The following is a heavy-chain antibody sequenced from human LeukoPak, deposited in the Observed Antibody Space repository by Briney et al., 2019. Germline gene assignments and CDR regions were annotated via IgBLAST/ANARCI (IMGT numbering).Heavy chain of an antibody. D-gene: IGHD5-18*01. Sequence: GGSLRLSCAASGFMFSSYWMSWVRKAPGKGLEWVAITNQDGSETYYVDSVKGRFTISRDNAKNSLYLRMNSLRAEDTAVYYCARDTAGYDYWGQGTLVTVSS. CDR3: ARDTAGYDY. CDR1: GFMFSSYW. CDR2: TNQDGSET. V-gene: IGHV3-7*03. J-gene: IGHJ4*02.